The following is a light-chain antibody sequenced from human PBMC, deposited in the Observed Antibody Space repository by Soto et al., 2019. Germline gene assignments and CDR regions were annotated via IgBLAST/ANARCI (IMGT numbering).Light chain of an antibody. Sequence: DIQMTQYPSTLSASVGDRVTITCRASQSISSWLAWYQQKPGKAPKLLIYAASTLQSGVPLRFSGSGSGTSFTLTISSLQPEDFATYYCQQLLSYPITFGQGTRLEI. CDR2: AAS. V-gene: IGKV1-5*01. J-gene: IGKJ5*01. CDR3: QQLLSYPIT. CDR1: QSISSW.